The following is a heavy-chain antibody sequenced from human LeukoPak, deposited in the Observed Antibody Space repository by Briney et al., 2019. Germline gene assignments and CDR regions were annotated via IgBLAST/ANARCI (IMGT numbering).Heavy chain of an antibody. CDR3: ARAPIGGNYVDY. D-gene: IGHD3-10*01. Sequence: GGSLRLSCAASGVTVSSNYMSWVRQAPGKGLEWVSVIYSGSNTYYADSVKGRFTISRDNSKNTLYLQMNSLRAEDTAVYYCARAPIGGNYVDYWGQGTLVTVSS. J-gene: IGHJ4*02. CDR1: GVTVSSNY. CDR2: IYSGSNT. V-gene: IGHV3-53*01.